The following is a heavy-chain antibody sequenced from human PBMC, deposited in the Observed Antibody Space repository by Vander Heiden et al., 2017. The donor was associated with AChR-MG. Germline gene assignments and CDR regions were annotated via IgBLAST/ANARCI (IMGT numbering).Heavy chain of an antibody. CDR1: GFTFSSYA. J-gene: IGHJ6*03. Sequence: QVQLVESGGGVVQPGRSLRLSCAASGFTFSSYARHWVRQAPGKGLEWLAFISYDGSNKYYADSVKGLFTISRDNSKNTLYLQMNSLRAEDTAVYYCARVAPTFPRYYYYYYMDVWGKGTTVTVSS. CDR3: ARVAPTFPRYYYYYYMDV. V-gene: IGHV3-30-3*01. CDR2: ISYDGSNK. D-gene: IGHD5-12*01.